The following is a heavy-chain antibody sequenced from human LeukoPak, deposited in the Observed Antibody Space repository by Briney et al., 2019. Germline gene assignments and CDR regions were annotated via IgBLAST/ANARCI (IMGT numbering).Heavy chain of an antibody. V-gene: IGHV1-69*04. CDR3: ARESTGYYTGYFDL. J-gene: IGHJ2*01. Sequence: ASVKVSCKASGGTFSSYAISWVRQAPGQGLEWMGRIIPILGIANYAQKFQGRVTITADESTSTAYMELSSLRSEDTAVYYCARESTGYYTGYFDLWGRGTLVTVSS. CDR2: IIPILGIA. D-gene: IGHD3/OR15-3a*01. CDR1: GGTFSSYA.